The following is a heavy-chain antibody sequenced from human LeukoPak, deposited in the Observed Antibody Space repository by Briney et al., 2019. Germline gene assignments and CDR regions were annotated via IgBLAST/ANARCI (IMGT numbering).Heavy chain of an antibody. CDR2: IRYDGSNK. V-gene: IGHV3-30*02. D-gene: IGHD3-10*01. Sequence: RSLRLSCAASAFTFNNYDIHLVRQAPGKGLEWVTFIRYDGSNKYYAHFVEGRFTISRDNSKNTLYLLMNSLRAEDTAVYCCAKDSGSDYTSDYWGQGTLATVSS. CDR1: AFTFNNYD. CDR3: AKDSGSDYTSDY. J-gene: IGHJ4*02.